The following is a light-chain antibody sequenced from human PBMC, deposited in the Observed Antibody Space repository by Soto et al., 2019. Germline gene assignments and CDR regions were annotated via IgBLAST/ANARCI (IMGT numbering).Light chain of an antibody. CDR1: NIGSKS. V-gene: IGLV3-21*02. CDR2: DDS. J-gene: IGLJ2*01. Sequence: SYELTQPPSVSVASGQTARITCGGNNIGSKSVHWYQQKPGQAPVLVVYDDSDRPSGIPERFSGSNSGNTATLTISRVEAGDEADYYCQVWDSSSDHRNVVFGGGTKVTVL. CDR3: QVWDSSSDHRNVV.